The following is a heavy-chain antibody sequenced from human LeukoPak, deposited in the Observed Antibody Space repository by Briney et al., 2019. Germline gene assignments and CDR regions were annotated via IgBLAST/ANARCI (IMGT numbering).Heavy chain of an antibody. J-gene: IGHJ5*02. Sequence: ASVKVSCKASGYTFTSYYMHWVRQAPGQGLEWMGIINPSGGSTSYAQKFQGRVTMTRDTSTSTVYMELSSLGSEDTAVYYCAGVRYDSSGYRPENWFDPWGQGTLVTVSS. CDR2: INPSGGST. V-gene: IGHV1-46*01. D-gene: IGHD3-22*01. CDR1: GYTFTSYY. CDR3: AGVRYDSSGYRPENWFDP.